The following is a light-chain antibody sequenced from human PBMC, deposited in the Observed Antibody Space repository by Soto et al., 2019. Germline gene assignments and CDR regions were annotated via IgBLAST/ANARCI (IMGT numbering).Light chain of an antibody. CDR2: DAS. V-gene: IGKV3-11*01. CDR3: QQGGNWPLT. CDR1: QSVSSN. Sequence: IVMTQSPATLSVSPGERATLSCRASQSVSSNLAWYQQKPGQAPRLLIYDASNRATGIPARFSGSGSGTDFTLTISSLEPEDFAVYYCQQGGNWPLTFGQGTRLEI. J-gene: IGKJ5*01.